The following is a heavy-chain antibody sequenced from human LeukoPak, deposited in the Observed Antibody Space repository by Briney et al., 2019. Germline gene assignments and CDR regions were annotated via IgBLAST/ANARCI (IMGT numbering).Heavy chain of an antibody. CDR3: AGGTYYYGSGSYYRKRYYYYGMDV. D-gene: IGHD3-10*01. CDR2: IIPIFGTA. V-gene: IGHV1-69*06. J-gene: IGHJ6*04. CDR1: GGTFSSYA. Sequence: ASVKVSCKASGGTFSSYAISWVRQAPGQGLEWMGGIIPIFGTANYAQKFQGRVTITADKSTSTAYMELSSLRSEDTAVYYCAGGTYYYGSGSYYRKRYYYYGMDVWGKGTTVTVSS.